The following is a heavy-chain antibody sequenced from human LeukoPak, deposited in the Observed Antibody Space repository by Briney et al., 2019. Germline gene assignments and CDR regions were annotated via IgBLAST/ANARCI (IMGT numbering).Heavy chain of an antibody. CDR3: ARGRYFDRLSGYWYFDL. J-gene: IGHJ2*01. V-gene: IGHV4-30-4*01. CDR2: IYYSGST. CDR1: GGSISSGDYY. Sequence: PSQTLSLTCTVSGGSISSGDYYWSWIRQPPGKGLEWIGYIYYSGSTYYNPSLKSRVTISVDTSKNQFSLKLSSVTAADTAVYYCARGRYFDRLSGYWYFDLWGRGTLVTVSS. D-gene: IGHD3-9*01.